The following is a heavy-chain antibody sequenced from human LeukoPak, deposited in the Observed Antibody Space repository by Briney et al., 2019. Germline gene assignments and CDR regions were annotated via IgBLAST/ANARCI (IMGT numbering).Heavy chain of an antibody. Sequence: GVTVRLSCAASGFTFSTYSMNWVRQAPGKGLEWVSYITCNSSTMFYADSVKGRFTVSRDNAKRSLYLQLNSLRDEDTALYYCARDRFYGSGSYQNAGGCFDNWGQGTLVTV. D-gene: IGHD3-10*01. CDR2: ITCNSSTM. J-gene: IGHJ4*02. V-gene: IGHV3-48*02. CDR1: GFTFSTYS. CDR3: ARDRFYGSGSYQNAGGCFDN.